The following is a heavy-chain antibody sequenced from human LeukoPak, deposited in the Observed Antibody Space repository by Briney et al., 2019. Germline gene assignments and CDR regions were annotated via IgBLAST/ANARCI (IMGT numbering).Heavy chain of an antibody. D-gene: IGHD6-13*01. V-gene: IGHV3-30*04. CDR1: GFTFSSYA. CDR3: ARVEAGRGTSY. CDR2: ISYDGSNK. Sequence: GGSLRLSCAASGFTFSSYAMHWVRQAPGKGLEWVAVISYDGSNKYYADSVKGRFTISRDNSKNTLYLQMNSLRAEDTAVYYCARVEAGRGTSYWGQGTLVTVSS. J-gene: IGHJ4*02.